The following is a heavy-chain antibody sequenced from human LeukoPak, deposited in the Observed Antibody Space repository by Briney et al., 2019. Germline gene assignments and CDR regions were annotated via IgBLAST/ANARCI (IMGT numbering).Heavy chain of an antibody. Sequence: GGSLRLSCAASGFTFSSYEMNWVRQAPGKGLEWVSYISSSSSTICYADSVKGRFTISRDNANNSLYLEMNSLRAEDTAVYYCARHVSGRWELFFDSWGQGALVTVSS. CDR2: ISSSSSTI. CDR1: GFTFSSYE. V-gene: IGHV3-48*03. D-gene: IGHD4-23*01. J-gene: IGHJ4*02. CDR3: ARHVSGRWELFFDS.